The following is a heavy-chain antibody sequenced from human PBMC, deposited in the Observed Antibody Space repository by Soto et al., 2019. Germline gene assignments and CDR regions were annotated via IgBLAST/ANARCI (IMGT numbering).Heavy chain of an antibody. CDR3: ARYKLYYDSSGDYYYFAY. CDR1: GGSISSGGYY. D-gene: IGHD3-22*01. CDR2: IYYSGST. Sequence: QVQLQESGPGLVKPSQTLSLTCTVSGGSISSGGYYWSWIRQHPGKGLEWIGYIYYSGSTYYNPSLKSRVTVAVDTTKRPFGVQLRSVSAAATALDSCARYKLYYDSSGDYYYFAYGGQVALVTVSS. J-gene: IGHJ4*02. V-gene: IGHV4-31*03.